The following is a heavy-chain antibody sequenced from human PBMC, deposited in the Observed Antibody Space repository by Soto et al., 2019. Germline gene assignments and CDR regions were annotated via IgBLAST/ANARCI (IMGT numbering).Heavy chain of an antibody. CDR1: GYTFTSYA. J-gene: IGHJ6*02. CDR2: INAGNGNT. D-gene: IGHD6-19*01. Sequence: ASVKVSCKASGYTFTSYAMHWVRQAPGQRLEWMGWINAGNGNTKYSQKFQGRVTITRDTSASTAYMELSSLRSEDTAVYYCARDWGSGWYYYYYGMDVWGQGTRVTVSS. CDR3: ARDWGSGWYYYYYGMDV. V-gene: IGHV1-3*01.